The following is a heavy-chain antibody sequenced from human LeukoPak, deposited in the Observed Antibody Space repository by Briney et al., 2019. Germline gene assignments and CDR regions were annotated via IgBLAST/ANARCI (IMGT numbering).Heavy chain of an antibody. J-gene: IGHJ3*02. CDR1: GYSFTSYW. CDR2: IYPGDSDT. V-gene: IGHV5-51*01. Sequence: GESLKISCKGSGYSFTSYWIGWVRQMPGKGLEWMGIIYPGDSDTRYSPSFQGQVTISADKSISTAYLQWSSLKASDTAMYYCARPPYYYDSSGYNDAFDIWGRGTMVTVSS. D-gene: IGHD3-22*01. CDR3: ARPPYYYDSSGYNDAFDI.